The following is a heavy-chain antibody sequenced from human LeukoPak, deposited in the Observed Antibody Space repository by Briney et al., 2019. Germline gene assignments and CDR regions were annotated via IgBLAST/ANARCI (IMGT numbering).Heavy chain of an antibody. D-gene: IGHD4-17*01. V-gene: IGHV4-39*07. J-gene: IGHJ4*02. CDR3: ARVRGYGVFDY. CDR1: GGSMSSSSYY. Sequence: KPSETLSLTCTVSGGSMSSSSYYWGWIRQPPGKGLEWIGNIYYGGSTYYNPSLKSRVTISVDTSKNQFSLKLSSVTAADTAVYYCARVRGYGVFDYWGQGTLVTVSS. CDR2: IYYGGST.